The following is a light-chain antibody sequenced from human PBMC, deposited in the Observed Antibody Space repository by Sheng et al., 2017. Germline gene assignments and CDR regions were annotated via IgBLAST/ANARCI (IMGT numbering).Light chain of an antibody. V-gene: IGKV3-15*01. J-gene: IGKJ2*01. CDR1: QSVSSN. CDR3: QQYNNWPPL. CDR2: GAS. Sequence: EIVMTQSPATLSVSPGERATLSCRASQSVSSNLAWYQQKPGQAPRLIIYGASTRATGIPARFSGSGSGTEFTLTISSLQSEDFAVYYCQQYNNWPPLFGQGTKLEIK.